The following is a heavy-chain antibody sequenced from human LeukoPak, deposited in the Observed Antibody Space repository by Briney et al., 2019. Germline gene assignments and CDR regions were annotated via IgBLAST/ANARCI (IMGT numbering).Heavy chain of an antibody. CDR3: ARELGYYNDSIGY. J-gene: IGHJ4*02. D-gene: IGHD3-22*01. Sequence: GGSLRLSCAASGFTFSSYCMNWVRQAPGKGLEWVSSISSSSSYIYYADSVKGRFTISRDNAKNSLYLQMNSLRAEDTAVYYCARELGYYNDSIGYWGQGTLVTVSS. CDR2: ISSSSSYI. V-gene: IGHV3-21*01. CDR1: GFTFSSYC.